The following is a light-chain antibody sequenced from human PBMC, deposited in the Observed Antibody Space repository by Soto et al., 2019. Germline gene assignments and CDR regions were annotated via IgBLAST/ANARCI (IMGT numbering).Light chain of an antibody. J-gene: IGLJ2*01. CDR1: TTDVGSHNF. Sequence: QSVLTQPASMSGSPGQSITISCTGTTTDVGSHNFVSWYQQHPGKAPKLIIYEVSKRPSGVSNRFSGSKSGSTASLTISGLQAEDEADYYCYSYVGSISFGGGTKVTVL. CDR3: YSYVGSIS. CDR2: EVS. V-gene: IGLV2-23*02.